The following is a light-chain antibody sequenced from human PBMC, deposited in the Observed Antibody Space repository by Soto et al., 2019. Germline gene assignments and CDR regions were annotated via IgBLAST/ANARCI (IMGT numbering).Light chain of an antibody. CDR3: QQRNSWPRT. Sequence: EIVLTQSPATLSLSPGERATLSCRASQSISADLAGYQQKPGQPPRLLIYDASNRATGIPARFSGSGSGTDFTLTISSLEPDDFVVYYCQQRNSWPRTFGQGTKVEIK. J-gene: IGKJ1*01. V-gene: IGKV3-11*01. CDR2: DAS. CDR1: QSISAD.